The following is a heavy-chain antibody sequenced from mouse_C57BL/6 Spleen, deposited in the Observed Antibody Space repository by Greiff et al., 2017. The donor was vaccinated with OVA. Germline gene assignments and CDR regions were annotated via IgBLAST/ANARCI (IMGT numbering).Heavy chain of an antibody. CDR3: AREAHYYYGSSTGFAY. Sequence: QVQLKQSGPELVKPGASVKISCKASGYAFSSSWMNWVKQRPGKGLEWIGRIYPGDGDTNYNGKFKGKATLTADKSSSTAYMQLSSLTSEDSAVYFCAREAHYYYGSSTGFAYWGQGTLVTVSA. CDR1: GYAFSSSW. CDR2: IYPGDGDT. V-gene: IGHV1-82*01. J-gene: IGHJ3*01. D-gene: IGHD1-1*01.